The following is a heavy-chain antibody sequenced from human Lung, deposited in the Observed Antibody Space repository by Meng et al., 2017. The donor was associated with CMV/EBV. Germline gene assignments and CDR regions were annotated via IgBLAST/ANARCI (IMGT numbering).Heavy chain of an antibody. D-gene: IGHD2-15*01. Sequence: GEXXKISCVASGFSFSAHTMNWVRQAPGQGLEWISSISSSSSYVYYGDSVKDRFTVSRDNAKDSLYLQMNSLRVEDTAVYYCAREGFNCSGLYCSTLHYYGMELWXQGNXVTGAS. CDR1: GFSFSAHT. CDR3: AREGFNCSGLYCSTLHYYGMEL. CDR2: ISSSSSYV. V-gene: IGHV3-21*01. J-gene: IGHJ6*02.